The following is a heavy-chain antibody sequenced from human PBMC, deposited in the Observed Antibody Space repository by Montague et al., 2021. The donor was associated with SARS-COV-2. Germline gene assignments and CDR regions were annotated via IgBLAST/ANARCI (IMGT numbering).Heavy chain of an antibody. CDR1: GGSFSGYY. V-gene: IGHV4-34*01. CDR2: INHSGST. CDR3: ARGGGYSYGALDY. D-gene: IGHD5-18*01. J-gene: IGHJ4*01. Sequence: SETLSLTCVVYGGSFSGYYWSWIRQPPGKGLEWIGEINHSGSTNYNPYLKSRVTISVDTSKKQFYLRLNSVTAADTAWYYCARGGGYSYGALDYWGQGTMVTVSS.